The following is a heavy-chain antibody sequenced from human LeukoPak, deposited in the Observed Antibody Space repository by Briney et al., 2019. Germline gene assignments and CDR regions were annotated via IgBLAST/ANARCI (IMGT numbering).Heavy chain of an antibody. CDR1: GYTFTGYY. V-gene: IGHV1-2*04. CDR3: AGGHYGDCAHYGMDV. Sequence: ASVKVSCKASGYTFTGYYMHWVRQAPGQGLEWMGWINPNSGGTNYAQKFQGWVTMTRDTSISTAYMELSRLRSDDTAVYYCAGGHYGDCAHYGMDVWGKGTTVTVSS. D-gene: IGHD4-17*01. CDR2: INPNSGGT. J-gene: IGHJ6*04.